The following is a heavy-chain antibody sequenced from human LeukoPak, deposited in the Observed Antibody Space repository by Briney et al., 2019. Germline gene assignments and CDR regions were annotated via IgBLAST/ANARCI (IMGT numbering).Heavy chain of an antibody. V-gene: IGHV3-23*01. Sequence: GGSLRPSCAASGFTFSSSAMSWVRQAPGKGLAWVSSITDSGDGEYYADSVKGRFTISRDDSKNTLYLQMNSLRAEDTAVYYCAKDSPVATRWGQGTLVTVSS. CDR1: GFTFSSSA. CDR3: AKDSPVATR. D-gene: IGHD1-26*01. CDR2: ITDSGDGE. J-gene: IGHJ4*02.